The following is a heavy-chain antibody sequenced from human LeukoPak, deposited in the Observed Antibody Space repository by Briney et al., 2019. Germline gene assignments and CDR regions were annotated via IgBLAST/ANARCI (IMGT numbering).Heavy chain of an antibody. V-gene: IGHV3-23*01. CDR1: GFTFSSYA. D-gene: IGHD6-19*01. J-gene: IGHJ4*02. CDR3: AKDGPRGYSSGWYPY. CDR2: VSGSGGST. Sequence: GGSLRLSCAASGFTFSSYAMSWVRRAPGKGLEWVSAVSGSGGSTYYADSVKGRFTISRDNSKNTLYLQMNSLRAEDTAVYYCAKDGPRGYSSGWYPYWGQGTLVTVSS.